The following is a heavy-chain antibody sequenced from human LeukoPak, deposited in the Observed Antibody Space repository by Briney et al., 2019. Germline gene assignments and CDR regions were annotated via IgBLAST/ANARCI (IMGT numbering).Heavy chain of an antibody. CDR1: GFTFSSYG. Sequence: GGSLRLSCAASGFTFSSYGMHWVRQAPGKGLEWVAVISYDGSRKYYADSVKGRFTISRDNSKNTLYLQMNSLRAEDTAVYYCAKGDYGDYSSYFDYWGQGTLVTVSS. CDR3: AKGDYGDYSSYFDY. V-gene: IGHV3-30*18. J-gene: IGHJ4*02. D-gene: IGHD4-17*01. CDR2: ISYDGSRK.